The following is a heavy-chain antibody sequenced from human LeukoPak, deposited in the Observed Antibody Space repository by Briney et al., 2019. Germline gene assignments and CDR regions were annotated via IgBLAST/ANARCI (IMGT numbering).Heavy chain of an antibody. V-gene: IGHV3-23*01. Sequence: GGSQSLLCAASGFIFCSHAMGWVRQAPGKGLEWVLAISGSGGSTYYADFVKGRFTISRDNSKNTLYLQMNSLRAEDTAVYYCAKTYALDYCGQGTLVTVSS. CDR3: AKTYALDY. J-gene: IGHJ4*02. CDR2: ISGSGGST. CDR1: GFIFCSHA. D-gene: IGHD2-2*01.